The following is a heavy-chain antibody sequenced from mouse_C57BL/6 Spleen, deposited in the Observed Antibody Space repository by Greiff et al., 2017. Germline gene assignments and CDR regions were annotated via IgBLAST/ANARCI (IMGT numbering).Heavy chain of an antibody. CDR2: INPSSGYT. D-gene: IGHD2-5*01. J-gene: IGHJ4*01. Sequence: VQLQQSGAELAKPGASVKLSCKASGYTFTSYWMHWVKQRPGQGLEWIGYINPSSGYTKYNQKFKDKATLTADKSSSTAYMQLSSLTYEDSAVYYCAPSNYEYYYAMDYWGQGTSVTVSS. CDR3: APSNYEYYYAMDY. V-gene: IGHV1-7*01. CDR1: GYTFTSYW.